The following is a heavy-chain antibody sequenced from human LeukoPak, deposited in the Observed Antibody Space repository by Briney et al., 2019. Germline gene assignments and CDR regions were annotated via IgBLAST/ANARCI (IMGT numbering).Heavy chain of an antibody. Sequence: ASVKVSCKASGYTFTGYYMHWVRQAPGQGLEWMGRINPNSGGTNYAQKFQGRVTMTRDTSISTAYMELSRLRSDDTAVYYCARGSSDYGGNSGWFDPWGQGTLVTVPS. J-gene: IGHJ5*02. V-gene: IGHV1-2*06. CDR2: INPNSGGT. CDR3: ARGSSDYGGNSGWFDP. CDR1: GYTFTGYY. D-gene: IGHD4-23*01.